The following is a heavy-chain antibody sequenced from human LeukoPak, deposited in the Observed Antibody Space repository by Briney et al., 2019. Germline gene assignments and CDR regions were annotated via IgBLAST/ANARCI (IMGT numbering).Heavy chain of an antibody. CDR1: GFNYSSYT. CDR2: ISASRDIT. CDR3: VRGSLASGVVVYYYYYLDV. D-gene: IGHD3-3*01. V-gene: IGHV3-48*01. Sequence: GGSLRLSCAASGFNYSSYTMNWVRQAPGMGLEWLSYISASRDITYYADSVKGRFTISRDNAKNSLYLQMNSLRAEDTAVCYCVRGSLASGVVVYYYYYLDVWGKGTTVTVSS. J-gene: IGHJ6*03.